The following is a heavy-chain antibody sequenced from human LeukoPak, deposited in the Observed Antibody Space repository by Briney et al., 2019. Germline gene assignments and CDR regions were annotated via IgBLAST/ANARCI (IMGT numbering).Heavy chain of an antibody. D-gene: IGHD3-22*01. CDR3: AKQKFDYYDSSGYPYY. V-gene: IGHV3-74*01. Sequence: GGSLRLSCAASGFTFSSYWMHWVRQAPGKGLVWVSRINSDGSSTSYADSVKGRFTISRDNSKNTLYLQMNSLRAEDTAVYYCAKQKFDYYDSSGYPYYWGQGTLVTVSS. J-gene: IGHJ4*02. CDR1: GFTFSSYW. CDR2: INSDGSST.